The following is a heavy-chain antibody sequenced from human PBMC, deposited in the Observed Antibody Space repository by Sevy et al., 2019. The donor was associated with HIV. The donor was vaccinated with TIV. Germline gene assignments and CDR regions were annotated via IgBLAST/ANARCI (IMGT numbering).Heavy chain of an antibody. CDR3: AGPQAPRYCSSTSCYFDYYYYGMDV. Sequence: ASVKVSCKASGGTLSSYAISWVRQAPGQGLEWMGGIIPNFGTANYAQTFQGRVTITADESTSTAYMELSSLRSEDTAVYYCAGPQAPRYCSSTSCYFDYYYYGMDVWGQGSTVTVSS. D-gene: IGHD2-2*01. CDR1: GGTLSSYA. V-gene: IGHV1-69*13. CDR2: IIPNFGTA. J-gene: IGHJ6*02.